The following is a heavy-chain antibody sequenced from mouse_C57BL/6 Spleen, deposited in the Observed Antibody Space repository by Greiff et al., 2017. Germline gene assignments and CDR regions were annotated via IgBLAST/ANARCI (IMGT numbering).Heavy chain of an antibody. Sequence: QVHVKQPGAELVKPGASVKMSCKASGYTFISYWITWVKQRPGHGLEWIGDIYPGSGSTNYNEKFKSKATLTVDTSSSTAYMQLSSLTSEDSAVYYCARIPIYYDYDEGDYWGQGTTLTVSS. J-gene: IGHJ2*01. CDR1: GYTFISYW. CDR3: ARIPIYYDYDEGDY. D-gene: IGHD2-4*01. V-gene: IGHV1-55*01. CDR2: IYPGSGST.